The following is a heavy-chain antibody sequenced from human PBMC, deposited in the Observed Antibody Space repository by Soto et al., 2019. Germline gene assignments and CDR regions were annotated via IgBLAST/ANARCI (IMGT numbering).Heavy chain of an antibody. V-gene: IGHV3-33*01. CDR2: IWYDGSNK. J-gene: IGHJ4*02. CDR1: GFTFSSYG. CDR3: ARSYSSSWYEFDY. D-gene: IGHD6-13*01. Sequence: GGSLRLSCAASGFTFSSYGMHWVRQAPGKGLEWVAVIWYDGSNKYYADSVKGRFTISRDNSKNRMYLQMNSLRAEDTAVYYCARSYSSSWYEFDYWGQGTLVTVSS.